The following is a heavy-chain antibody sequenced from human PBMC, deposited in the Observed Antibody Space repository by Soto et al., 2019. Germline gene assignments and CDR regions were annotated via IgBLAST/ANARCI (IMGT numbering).Heavy chain of an antibody. Sequence: QLQLQESGPGLVKPSETLSLTCTVSGASISRSDYYWGWIRQPPGKGLEWIGSIYYSGNTYNNPSLKSRVTIALDTPKNPFPLQPNSVTAAHTAVYYCARPGQYSSGWTGPWEYFQHWGQGTLVIVSS. CDR1: GASISRSDYY. V-gene: IGHV4-39*01. CDR2: IYYSGNT. J-gene: IGHJ1*01. D-gene: IGHD6-19*01. CDR3: ARPGQYSSGWTGPWEYFQH.